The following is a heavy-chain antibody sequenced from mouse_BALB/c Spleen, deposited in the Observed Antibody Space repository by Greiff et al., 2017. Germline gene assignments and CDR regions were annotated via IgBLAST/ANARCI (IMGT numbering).Heavy chain of an antibody. J-gene: IGHJ3*01. Sequence: QVQLQQSGAELVKPGASVKLSCKASGYTFTSYYMYWVKQRPGQGLEWIGGINPSNGGTNFNEKFKSKATLTVDKSSSTAYMQLSSLTSEDSAVYYCTTLGHFAYWGQGTLVTVSA. CDR3: TTLGHFAY. D-gene: IGHD4-1*01. CDR1: GYTFTSYY. CDR2: INPSNGGT. V-gene: IGHV1S81*02.